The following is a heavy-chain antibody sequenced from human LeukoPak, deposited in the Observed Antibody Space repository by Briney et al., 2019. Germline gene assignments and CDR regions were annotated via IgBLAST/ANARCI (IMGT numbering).Heavy chain of an antibody. CDR2: ISSSGSII. CDR3: ARVRVGGYYFDY. D-gene: IGHD3-10*01. V-gene: IGHV3-48*03. Sequence: GGSLRLTCAASGFTFSTYEMNWVRQTPGKGLEWVSYISSSGSIIFYADSVKGRFTISRDNAKNSLYLQMNSLRGEDTAVYYCARVRVGGYYFDYWGQGTLVTVSS. J-gene: IGHJ4*02. CDR1: GFTFSTYE.